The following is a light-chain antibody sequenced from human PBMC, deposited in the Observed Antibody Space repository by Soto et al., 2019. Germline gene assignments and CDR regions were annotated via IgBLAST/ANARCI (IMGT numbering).Light chain of an antibody. J-gene: IGLJ1*01. V-gene: IGLV1-44*01. Sequence: QPVLTQPPSASGTPGQTVTVSCSGSSSNVGGNTVHWYQQLPGAAPKLLIYANNQRPSGVPDRFSGSKSGTSASLVISGLQSEDEAEYSCAAWDDNLNGLVFGSGTKVTVL. CDR1: SSNVGGNT. CDR3: AAWDDNLNGLV. CDR2: ANN.